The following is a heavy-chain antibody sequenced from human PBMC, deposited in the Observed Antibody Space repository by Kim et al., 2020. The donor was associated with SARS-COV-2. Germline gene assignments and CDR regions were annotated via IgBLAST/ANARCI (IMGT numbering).Heavy chain of an antibody. V-gene: IGHV4-34*01. CDR1: GGSFSGYY. CDR3: ARGGHYYVAG. J-gene: IGHJ4*02. D-gene: IGHD3-10*02. Sequence: SETLSLTCAVYGGSFSGYYWSWIRQPPGKGLEWIGEINHSGSTNYNPSLKSRVTISVDTSKNQFSLKLSSVTAADTAVYYCARGGHYYVAGWGQGTLVTASS. CDR2: INHSGST.